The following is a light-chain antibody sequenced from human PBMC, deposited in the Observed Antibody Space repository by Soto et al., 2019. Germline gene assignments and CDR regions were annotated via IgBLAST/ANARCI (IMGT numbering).Light chain of an antibody. CDR3: QQFDNLPLT. CDR1: QDITNY. J-gene: IGKJ4*01. CDR2: DAS. Sequence: DLQMTQCPSSLSASVGDRVTSTCQASQDITNYLNWYQQKPGKAPKILIYDASVLEAGVPSRFSGGGSGTHFTLTITSLQAEDVATYYCQQFDNLPLTFGGGTNLEIK. V-gene: IGKV1-33*01.